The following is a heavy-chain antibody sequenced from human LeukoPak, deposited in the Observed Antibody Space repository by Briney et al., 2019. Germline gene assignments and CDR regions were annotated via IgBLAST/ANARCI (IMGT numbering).Heavy chain of an antibody. Sequence: ASVKVSCKASGYTFTGYYIHWVRQAPGQGLEWMGWVNPNTGVTNYAQTFQDRVTLTRDTSISTAYMELSRLRSDDTAVYHCLSGYDLYYWGQGTLVTVSS. CDR3: LSGYDLYY. J-gene: IGHJ4*02. V-gene: IGHV1-2*02. D-gene: IGHD5-12*01. CDR1: GYTFTGYY. CDR2: VNPNTGVT.